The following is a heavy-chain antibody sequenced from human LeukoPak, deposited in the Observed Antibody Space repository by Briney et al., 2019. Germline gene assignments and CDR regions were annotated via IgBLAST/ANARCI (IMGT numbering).Heavy chain of an antibody. D-gene: IGHD3-9*01. CDR2: MNPNSGNT. CDR1: GYTFTSYD. V-gene: IGHV1-8*01. CDR3: ARADILTGYYVDY. Sequence: ASVKVSCKASGYTFTSYDISWVRQATGQGLEWMGWMNPNSGNTGYAQKFQGRVTMTGNTSISTAYMELSSLRSEDTAVYYCARADILTGYYVDYWGQGTLVTVSS. J-gene: IGHJ4*02.